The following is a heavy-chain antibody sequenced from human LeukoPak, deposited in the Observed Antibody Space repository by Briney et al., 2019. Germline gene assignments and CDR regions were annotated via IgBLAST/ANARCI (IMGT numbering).Heavy chain of an antibody. J-gene: IGHJ4*02. Sequence: GGSLRLSCTASGFTFSSYGMHWVRQAPGKGLEWVAFIRYDGSNKYYADSVKGRFTISRDNSRNTLFLQMNSLRAEDTAVYYCARRAGAYSHPYDYWGQGTLVTVSS. CDR3: ARRAGAYSHPYDY. V-gene: IGHV3-30*02. CDR1: GFTFSSYG. D-gene: IGHD4/OR15-4a*01. CDR2: IRYDGSNK.